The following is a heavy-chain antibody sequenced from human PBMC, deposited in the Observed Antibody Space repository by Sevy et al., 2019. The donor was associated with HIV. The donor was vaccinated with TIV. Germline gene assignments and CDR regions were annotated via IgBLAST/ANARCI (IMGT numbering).Heavy chain of an antibody. CDR1: GVSISNYY. V-gene: IGHV4-59*01. CDR3: ARGGPNQHQLDYFDY. J-gene: IGHJ4*02. CDR2: SGST. D-gene: IGHD6-13*01. Sequence: SETLSLTCTVSGVSISNYYWGWIRQPPGKGLECVGFSGSTNYNPSLKSRVTTSVDTSKNHFSLKLSSVTVADTAIYYCARGGPNQHQLDYFDYWGQGTLVTVSS.